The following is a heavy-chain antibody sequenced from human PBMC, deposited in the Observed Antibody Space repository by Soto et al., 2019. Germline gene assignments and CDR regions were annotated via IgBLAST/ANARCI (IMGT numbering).Heavy chain of an antibody. D-gene: IGHD2-2*01. Sequence: QVQLQESGPGLVKPSETLSLTCTVSGDSISSYYWSWIRQPPGKGLEWIGYIHYTGNTNHNPSLISRVTISVDTSKNQFSLKLSAVTAADTAVYYCARDRTSVNWYFDLWGRGTLVSVSS. V-gene: IGHV4-59*01. CDR2: IHYTGNT. J-gene: IGHJ2*01. CDR1: GDSISSYY. CDR3: ARDRTSVNWYFDL.